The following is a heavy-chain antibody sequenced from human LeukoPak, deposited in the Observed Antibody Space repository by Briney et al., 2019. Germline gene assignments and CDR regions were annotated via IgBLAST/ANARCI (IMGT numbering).Heavy chain of an antibody. CDR3: ARGYSSGWWSYYFDY. D-gene: IGHD6-19*01. CDR1: GFTFSSYA. Sequence: GGSLRLSCAASGFTFSSYAMHWVRQAPGKGLEWVANIKQDGSEKYYVDSVKGRFTISRDNAKNSLYLQMNSLRAEDTAVYYCARGYSSGWWSYYFDYWGQGTLVTVSS. J-gene: IGHJ4*02. CDR2: IKQDGSEK. V-gene: IGHV3-7*03.